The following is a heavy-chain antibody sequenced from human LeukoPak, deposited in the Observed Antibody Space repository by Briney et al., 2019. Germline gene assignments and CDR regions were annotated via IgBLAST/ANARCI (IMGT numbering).Heavy chain of an antibody. CDR2: INHSGST. D-gene: IGHD3-10*01. Sequence: SETLSLTCAVYGGSFSSYYWSWIRQPPGKGLEWIGEINHSGSTNYNPSLKSRVTISVDTSKNQFSLKLSSVTAADTAVYYCARGSNYYGLGYWGQGTPVTVSS. CDR1: GGSFSSYY. CDR3: ARGSNYYGLGY. V-gene: IGHV4-34*01. J-gene: IGHJ4*02.